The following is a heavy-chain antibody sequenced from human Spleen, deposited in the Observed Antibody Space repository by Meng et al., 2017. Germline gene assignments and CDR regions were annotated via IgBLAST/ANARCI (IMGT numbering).Heavy chain of an antibody. D-gene: IGHD3-9*01. J-gene: IGHJ4*02. V-gene: IGHV1-18*01. Sequence: VQLVQSWAEGKKPGASVKVSCKASGYSFTNYDLTWVRQAPGQGLEWMGRITVYSGNTKYAQKVQERVTLTTDTSTTTAYMELRGLTSDDTAVYFCARVQGYFDSYLDYWGQGTLVTVSS. CDR2: ITVYSGNT. CDR3: ARVQGYFDSYLDY. CDR1: GYSFTNYD.